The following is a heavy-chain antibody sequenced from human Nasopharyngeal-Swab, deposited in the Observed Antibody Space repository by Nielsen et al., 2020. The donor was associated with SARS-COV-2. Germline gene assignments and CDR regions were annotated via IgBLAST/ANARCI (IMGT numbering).Heavy chain of an antibody. CDR1: GSTFNFYY. CDR3: ARGFIVATIFHYYYYMDV. D-gene: IGHD5-12*01. J-gene: IGHJ6*03. Sequence: ASVKVSCKPSGSTFNFYYMHWVRQAPGQGLEWVGMINPRDGSTSYADNLQGRVTMTRNTSISTAYMELSSLRSEDTAVYYCARGFIVATIFHYYYYMDVWGKGTTVTVSS. CDR2: INPRDGST. V-gene: IGHV1-46*02.